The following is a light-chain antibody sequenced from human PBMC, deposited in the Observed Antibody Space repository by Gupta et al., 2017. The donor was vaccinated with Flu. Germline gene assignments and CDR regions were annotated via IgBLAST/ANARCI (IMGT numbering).Light chain of an antibody. CDR3: QKYNGAPLT. Sequence: IQMTQSPSSLSASVGDRVTITCRASQGIANYVAWYQQKPGRVPSLLIYGASILQSGVPSRFSGSGSGTDFTLTISSLQPEDVATYYCQKYNGAPLTFGGGTXVEIK. V-gene: IGKV1-27*01. CDR1: QGIANY. J-gene: IGKJ4*01. CDR2: GAS.